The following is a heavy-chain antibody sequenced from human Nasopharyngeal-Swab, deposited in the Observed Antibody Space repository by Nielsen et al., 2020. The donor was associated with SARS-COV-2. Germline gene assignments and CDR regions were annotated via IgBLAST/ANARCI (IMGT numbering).Heavy chain of an antibody. Sequence: SDTLSLTCTVSGGSISSGSYYWSWIRQPAGKGLEWIWRIYTSGSTNYNPSLKSRVTISVDTSKNQFSRKLSSVTAADTAVYYCAREGSSWYKFDYWGQGTLVTVSS. V-gene: IGHV4-61*02. CDR2: IYTSGST. D-gene: IGHD6-13*01. J-gene: IGHJ4*02. CDR3: AREGSSWYKFDY. CDR1: GGSISSGSYY.